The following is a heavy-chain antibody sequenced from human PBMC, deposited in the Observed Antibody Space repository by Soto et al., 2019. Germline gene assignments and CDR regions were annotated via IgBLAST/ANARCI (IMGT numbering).Heavy chain of an antibody. CDR3: ATGVGSYYFAY. Sequence: QVQLVESAGGVFQPGRSLRLSWADSGFTVSSYGMHWVRQAPGKGLEWVAVISYDGSNKYYADSVKGRFTISRDNSKNTLYLQMNSLRAEDTAVYYCATGVGSYYFAYCGQRTLVTVSS. J-gene: IGHJ4*02. CDR1: GFTVSSYG. CDR2: ISYDGSNK. V-gene: IGHV3-30*03. D-gene: IGHD1-26*01.